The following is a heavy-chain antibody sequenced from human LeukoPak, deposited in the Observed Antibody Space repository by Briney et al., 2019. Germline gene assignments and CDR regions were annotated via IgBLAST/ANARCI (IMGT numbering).Heavy chain of an antibody. CDR3: AKVDSVAVAGTNFDY. CDR2: ISGSGGST. J-gene: IGHJ4*02. CDR1: GFTVSSNY. Sequence: GGSLRLSCAASGFTVSSNYMSWVRQAPGKGLEWVSAISGSGGSTYYADSVKGRFTISRDNSKNTLYLQMNSLRAEDTAVYYCAKVDSVAVAGTNFDYWGQGTLVTVSS. V-gene: IGHV3-23*01. D-gene: IGHD6-19*01.